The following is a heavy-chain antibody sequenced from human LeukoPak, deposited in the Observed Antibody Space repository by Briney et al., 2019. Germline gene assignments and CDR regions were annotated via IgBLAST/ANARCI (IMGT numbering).Heavy chain of an antibody. J-gene: IGHJ4*02. CDR1: GGSISSGSYY. D-gene: IGHD3/OR15-3a*01. Sequence: SQTLSLTCTVSGGSISSGSYYWSWIRQPAGKGLEWIGRMYLSGETNYNPSLRSRVTLSLDTSNNQFSLKLTSATAADTAVYYCASGIQWTGNNYWGQGTLVTVSS. CDR2: MYLSGET. CDR3: ASGIQWTGNNY. V-gene: IGHV4-61*02.